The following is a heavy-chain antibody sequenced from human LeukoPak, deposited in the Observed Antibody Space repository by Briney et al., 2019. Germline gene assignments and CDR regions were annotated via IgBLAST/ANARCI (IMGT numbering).Heavy chain of an antibody. J-gene: IGHJ4*02. CDR3: ARGEVKQWLVHAYFDY. CDR1: GYTFTGYY. CDR2: INPNSGGT. D-gene: IGHD6-19*01. Sequence: EASVKVSCKASGYTFTGYYMHWVRQAPGQGLEWMGWINPNSGGTNYAQKFQGWVTMTRDTSISTAYMELSRLISDDTAVYYCARGEVKQWLVHAYFDYWGQGTLVTVSS. V-gene: IGHV1-2*04.